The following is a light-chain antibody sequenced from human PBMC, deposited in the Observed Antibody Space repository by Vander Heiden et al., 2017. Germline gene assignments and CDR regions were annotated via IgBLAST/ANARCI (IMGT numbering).Light chain of an antibody. Sequence: EIVLTQSPATLSLSPGERATLSCRASQSVNSYLAWYQQKPGQAPRLLIYDASNRATGVPARFSGSGSERDFTLTISSLEPEDFAIYYCQQRSNWPAAFGRGTMVEIK. V-gene: IGKV3-11*02. CDR1: QSVNSY. J-gene: IGKJ4*01. CDR3: QQRSNWPAA. CDR2: DAS.